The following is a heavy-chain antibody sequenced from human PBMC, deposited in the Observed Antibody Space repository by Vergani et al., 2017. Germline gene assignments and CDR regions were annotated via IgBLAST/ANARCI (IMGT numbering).Heavy chain of an antibody. J-gene: IGHJ4*02. CDR1: WYSFTNYW. D-gene: IGHD3-22*01. V-gene: IGHV5-51*01. CDR3: ARLYGRDSSGSKYFDY. Sequence: EVQLVQSGAEVKKPGESLKISCQISWYSFTNYWIGWVRQMPGKGLEWMGIIHPADSDTRYSPSFQGQVTISVDKSISTAYLQRSSLRASDSAMYYCARLYGRDSSGSKYFDYWGQGTRVTVSS. CDR2: IHPADSDT.